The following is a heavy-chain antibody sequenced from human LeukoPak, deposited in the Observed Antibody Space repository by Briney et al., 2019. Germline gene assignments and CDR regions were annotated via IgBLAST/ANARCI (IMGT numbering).Heavy chain of an antibody. CDR1: GGSISSGSYY. D-gene: IGHD3-22*01. J-gene: IGHJ5*02. Sequence: SETLSLTCTVSGGSISSGSYYWSWIRQPAGKGLEWIGRIYTSGSTNYNPSLKSRVTISVDTSKNQFSLKLSSVTAADTAVYYCARGHQEGAGSYYYDSSGSNWFDPWGQGTLVTVSS. CDR3: ARGHQEGAGSYYYDSSGSNWFDP. CDR2: IYTSGST. V-gene: IGHV4-61*02.